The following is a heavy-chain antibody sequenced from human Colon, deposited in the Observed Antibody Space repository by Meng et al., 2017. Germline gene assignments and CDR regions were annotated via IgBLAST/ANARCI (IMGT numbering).Heavy chain of an antibody. CDR3: ARGSASYYGFDS. CDR2: IYYSGSS. Sequence: HVQLQESGPGLVKPSQTLSLPCTVSGGSISSANYYWSWIRQPPGKGLEWIAYIYYSGSSYYNPSLKSRVAISVDTSKNQFSLRLSSVTAADTAVFYCARGSASYYGFDSWGQGTLVTVSS. V-gene: IGHV4-30-4*01. D-gene: IGHD3-22*01. CDR1: GGSISSANYY. J-gene: IGHJ4*02.